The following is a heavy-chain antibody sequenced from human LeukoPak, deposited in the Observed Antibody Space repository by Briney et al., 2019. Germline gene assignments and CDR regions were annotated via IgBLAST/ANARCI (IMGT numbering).Heavy chain of an antibody. CDR1: GGSISSSNW. CDR2: IYHSGST. CDR3: ARLGYCSGGSCYGDAFDI. V-gene: IGHV4-4*02. D-gene: IGHD2-15*01. Sequence: SGTLSLTCAVSGGSISSSNWWSWVRQPPGKGLEWIGEIYHSGSTNYNPSLKSRVTISVDTSKNQFSLKLSSVTAADTAVYYCARLGYCSGGSCYGDAFDIWGQGTMVTVSS. J-gene: IGHJ3*02.